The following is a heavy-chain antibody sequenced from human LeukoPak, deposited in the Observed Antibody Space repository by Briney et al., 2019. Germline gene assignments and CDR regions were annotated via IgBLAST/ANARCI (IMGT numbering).Heavy chain of an antibody. V-gene: IGHV3-21*01. CDR2: ISSSSSYI. CDR1: GFTLSSYS. D-gene: IGHD3-10*01. J-gene: IGHJ4*02. Sequence: GGSLRLSCAASGFTLSSYSMNWVRQVPGKGLEWVSFISSSSSYIYYADSVKGRFTISRDNAKNSLYLQMNSLRAEDTAVYYCARVGYYGSGSNFDYWGQGTLVTVSS. CDR3: ARVGYYGSGSNFDY.